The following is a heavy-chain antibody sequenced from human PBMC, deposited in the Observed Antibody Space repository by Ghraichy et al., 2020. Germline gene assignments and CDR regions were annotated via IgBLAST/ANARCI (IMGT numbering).Heavy chain of an antibody. V-gene: IGHV3-74*01. J-gene: IGHJ4*02. Sequence: GGSLRLSCAASGFTLSNYWMHWVRQVPGKGLVWVSRIKSDGSSTIYADSVKGRFTISRDNAKNTLYLQMNSLRAEDTAVYHCAREHCSGGRCFFGTGGSRFDYWGQGTLVTVSS. D-gene: IGHD2-15*01. CDR2: IKSDGSST. CDR3: AREHCSGGRCFFGTGGSRFDY. CDR1: GFTLSNYW.